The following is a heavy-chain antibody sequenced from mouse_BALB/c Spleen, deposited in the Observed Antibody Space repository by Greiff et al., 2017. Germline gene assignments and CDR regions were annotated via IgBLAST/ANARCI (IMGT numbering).Heavy chain of an antibody. CDR2: INPYNDGT. V-gene: IGHV1-14*01. CDR1: GYTFTSYV. Sequence: VQLKQSGPELVKPGASVKMSCKASGYTFTSYVMHWVKQKPGQGLEWIGYINPYNDGTKYNEKFKGKATLTSDKSSSTAYMELSSLTSEDSAVYYCARGRFITTATSYYYAMDYWGQGTSVTVSS. D-gene: IGHD1-2*01. J-gene: IGHJ4*01. CDR3: ARGRFITTATSYYYAMDY.